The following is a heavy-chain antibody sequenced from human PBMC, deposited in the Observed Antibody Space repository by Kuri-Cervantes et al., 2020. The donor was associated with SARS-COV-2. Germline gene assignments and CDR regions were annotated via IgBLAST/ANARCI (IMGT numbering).Heavy chain of an antibody. CDR1: GGTFSSYD. J-gene: IGHJ4*02. V-gene: IGHV1-69*13. Sequence: SVKVSCKAPGGTFSSYDISWVRQAPGQGVEWMGGISPMFGAAKYGQKFQGRVTIIADESTSTAYMELSSLRSEDTAVYYCARGSTGLGALDFWGQGTLVTVSS. D-gene: IGHD4-17*01. CDR3: ARGSTGLGALDF. CDR2: ISPMFGAA.